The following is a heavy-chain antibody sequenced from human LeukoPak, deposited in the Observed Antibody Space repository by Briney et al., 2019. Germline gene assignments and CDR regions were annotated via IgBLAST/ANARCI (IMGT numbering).Heavy chain of an antibody. V-gene: IGHV3-30*02. J-gene: IGHJ6*03. CDR1: GFTFSSYG. Sequence: GGSLRLSCAASGFTFSSYGMHWVRQAPGKGLEWVAFIRYDGSNKYYADSVKGRFTISRDNSKNTLYLQMNSLRAEDTAVYYCARGVAYYGSGSYYEEYYMDVWGKGTTVTVSS. D-gene: IGHD3-10*01. CDR2: IRYDGSNK. CDR3: ARGVAYYGSGSYYEEYYMDV.